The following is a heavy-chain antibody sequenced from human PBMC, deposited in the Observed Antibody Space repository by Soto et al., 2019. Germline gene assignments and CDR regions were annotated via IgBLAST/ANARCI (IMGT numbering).Heavy chain of an antibody. D-gene: IGHD1-1*01. J-gene: IGHJ6*03. CDR2: TYYKSKWYY. Sequence: SQTLSLTCDISGDSVSSNGAGWNWIRQTPSRGLEWLGRTYYKSKWYYTYAASVKSRITVSPDTSKNQFSLQLTSVTPEDTAVYYCARGSWDDVSGHYYMDVWDKGTTVTVS. V-gene: IGHV6-1*01. CDR1: GDSVSSNGAG. CDR3: ARGSWDDVSGHYYMDV.